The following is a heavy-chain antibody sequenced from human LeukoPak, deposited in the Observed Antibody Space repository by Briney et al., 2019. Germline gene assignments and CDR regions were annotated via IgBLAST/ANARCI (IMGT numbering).Heavy chain of an antibody. J-gene: IGHJ5*02. CDR3: AREISSWYRTEGRFDP. CDR2: IKQDGSEK. D-gene: IGHD6-19*01. Sequence: PGGSLRLSCAASGFTFSSYWMSWVRQAPGKGLEWVANIKQDGSEKYYVDSLRGRFTISRDNAKSSLYLQMNSLRVEDTAVYYCAREISSWYRTEGRFDPWGPGSLVTVSS. V-gene: IGHV3-7*01. CDR1: GFTFSSYW.